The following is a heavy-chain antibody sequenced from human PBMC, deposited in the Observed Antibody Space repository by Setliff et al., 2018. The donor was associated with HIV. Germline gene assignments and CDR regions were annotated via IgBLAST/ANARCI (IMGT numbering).Heavy chain of an antibody. CDR3: ARVDCSSTRCYAFDI. CDR1: GYTFTGYH. Sequence: ASVKVSCKASGYTFTGYHMHWVRQAPGQGLEWMGWINPHSGGTKYAQKFQGRVTMTRDTYISAAYMELSRLRSDDTAVYYCARVDCSSTRCYAFDIWGQGTMVTVSS. CDR2: INPHSGGT. V-gene: IGHV1-2*02. D-gene: IGHD2-2*01. J-gene: IGHJ3*02.